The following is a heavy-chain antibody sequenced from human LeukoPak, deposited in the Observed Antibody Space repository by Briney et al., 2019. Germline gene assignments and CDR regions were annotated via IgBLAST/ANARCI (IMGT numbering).Heavy chain of an antibody. D-gene: IGHD3-10*01. CDR2: MNPNSGNT. CDR1: GYAFTSYD. V-gene: IGHV1-8*01. J-gene: IGHJ4*02. Sequence: ASVKVSCKASGYAFTSYDINWVRQATGQGLEWMGWMNPNSGNTGYAQKFQGRVTMTRNTSTSTAYMELSSLRSEDTAVYYCARVVRLASGSYYPRYWGQGTLVTVSS. CDR3: ARVVRLASGSYYPRY.